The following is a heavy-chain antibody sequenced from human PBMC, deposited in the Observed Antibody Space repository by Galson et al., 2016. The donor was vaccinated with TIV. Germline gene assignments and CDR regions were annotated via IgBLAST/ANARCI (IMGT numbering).Heavy chain of an antibody. Sequence: SLRLSCAASRFSFNTYWMSWLRQAPGKGLEWVASINQGGSEKDYVDSVKGRFTISRDNAQTSLYLQMERLRAEDTAVYSCARMSFDIVGSPAATPTGYFDPWGQGTLVTVSS. CDR1: RFSFNTYW. J-gene: IGHJ5*02. V-gene: IGHV3-7*01. D-gene: IGHD2-2*01. CDR2: INQGGSEK. CDR3: ARMSFDIVGSPAATPTGYFDP.